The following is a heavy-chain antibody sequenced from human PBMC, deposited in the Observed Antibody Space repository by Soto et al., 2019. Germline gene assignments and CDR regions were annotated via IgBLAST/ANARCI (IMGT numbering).Heavy chain of an antibody. CDR3: ARHGSN. Sequence: SETLSLTCTVSGVSISNSSYYWGWIRRPPGKGLEWIGTIYYSGITYYNPSLKSRVTISVDTSKNQFSLQLNSVTAADTAVYYCARHGSNWGQGTLVTVSS. V-gene: IGHV4-39*01. CDR2: IYYSGIT. J-gene: IGHJ4*02. CDR1: GVSISNSSYY.